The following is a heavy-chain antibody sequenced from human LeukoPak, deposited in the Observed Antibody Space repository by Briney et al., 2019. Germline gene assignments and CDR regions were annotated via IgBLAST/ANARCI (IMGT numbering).Heavy chain of an antibody. CDR1: GYTFTSYY. CDR3: ARVAAAGTALSLYYFDY. J-gene: IGHJ4*02. CDR2: INPSGGST. V-gene: IGHV1-46*01. D-gene: IGHD6-13*01. Sequence: ASVKVSCKASGYTFTSYYMHWVRQAPGQGFEWMGIINPSGGSTSYAQKFQGRVTMTRDTSTSTVYMELSSLRSEDTAVYYCARVAAAGTALSLYYFDYWGQGTLVTVSS.